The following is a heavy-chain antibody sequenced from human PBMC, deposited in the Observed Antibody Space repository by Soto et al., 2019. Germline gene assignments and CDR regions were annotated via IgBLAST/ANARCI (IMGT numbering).Heavy chain of an antibody. J-gene: IGHJ4*02. V-gene: IGHV3-23*01. D-gene: IGHD5-18*01. Sequence: GGSLRLSCAASGFTFSSYAMSWVRQAPGKGLEWVSSISGSGGATYYADSVKGRFTISRDNSKNTLYLQMNSLRAEDTAVYYCAKREAAMATFDYWGQGTLVTVSS. CDR2: ISGSGGAT. CDR1: GFTFSSYA. CDR3: AKREAAMATFDY.